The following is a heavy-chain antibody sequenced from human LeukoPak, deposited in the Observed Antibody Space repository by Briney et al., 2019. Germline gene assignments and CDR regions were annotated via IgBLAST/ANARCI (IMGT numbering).Heavy chain of an antibody. CDR3: ASLYY. V-gene: IGHV4-34*01. J-gene: IGHJ4*02. CDR1: GGSFSGYY. Sequence: SETLSLTCAVYGGSFSGYYWSWIRQPPGKGLEWIGEINHSGSTNYNPSLKSRVIISVDTSKNQFSLKLSSVTAADTAVYYCASLYYWGQGTLVTVSS. CDR2: INHSGST. D-gene: IGHD3-16*01.